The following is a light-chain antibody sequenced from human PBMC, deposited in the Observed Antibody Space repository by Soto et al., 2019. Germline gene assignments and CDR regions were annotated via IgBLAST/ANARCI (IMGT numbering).Light chain of an antibody. J-gene: IGKJ1*01. Sequence: EVVLTQSPGTVSLSPGERATLSCRARQSVTSNSLAWYQQKPGQAPRLLIYAASSRASGIPDRFSGSGSGTDFTLSISRVESEDFAVYYCQHYGSSVPWTFGQGTKVEIK. CDR3: QHYGSSVPWT. V-gene: IGKV3-20*01. CDR1: QSVTSNS. CDR2: AAS.